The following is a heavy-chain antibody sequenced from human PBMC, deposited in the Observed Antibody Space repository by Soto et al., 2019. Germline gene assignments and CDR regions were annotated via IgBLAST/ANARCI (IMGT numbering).Heavy chain of an antibody. CDR3: ARDCSSTSCYATGAFDI. J-gene: IGHJ3*02. Sequence: GGSLRLSCAASGFTFSNYWMHWVRQAPGKGLVWVSRSNSDGSSTSYADSVKGRFTISRDNAKNTLYLQRNSLRAEDTAVYYCARDCSSTSCYATGAFDIWGQGTMVTVSS. V-gene: IGHV3-74*01. CDR1: GFTFSNYW. D-gene: IGHD2-2*01. CDR2: SNSDGSST.